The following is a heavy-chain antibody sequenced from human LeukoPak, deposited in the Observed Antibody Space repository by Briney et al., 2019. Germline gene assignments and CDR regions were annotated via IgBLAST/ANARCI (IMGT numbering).Heavy chain of an antibody. J-gene: IGHJ5*02. CDR3: ARDPGGYCSSTSCYGGWFDP. D-gene: IGHD2-2*01. CDR1: GFTFSSYH. Sequence: GGSLRLSCAASGFTFSSYHMNWVRQAPGKGLEWVSSISSSSSYIYYADSVKGRFTISRDNAKNSLYLQMNSLRAEDTAVYYCARDPGGYCSSTSCYGGWFDPWGQGTLVTVSS. CDR2: ISSSSSYI. V-gene: IGHV3-21*01.